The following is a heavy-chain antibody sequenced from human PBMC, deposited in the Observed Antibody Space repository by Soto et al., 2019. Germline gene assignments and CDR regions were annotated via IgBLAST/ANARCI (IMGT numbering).Heavy chain of an antibody. Sequence: QVQLVQSGAEVKKPGSSVKVSCKASGCTFSRYSITWVRQAPGHGLEWIGRIIPIFGIASYAQKFQGRVTITADESTSKAYMELSSLRSDDTAVYYCAREDRDRETGLVPAAIDGMDVWGQGTTVTVSS. V-gene: IGHV1-69*08. CDR3: AREDRDRETGLVPAAIDGMDV. D-gene: IGHD2-2*01. J-gene: IGHJ6*02. CDR1: GCTFSRYS. CDR2: IIPIFGIA.